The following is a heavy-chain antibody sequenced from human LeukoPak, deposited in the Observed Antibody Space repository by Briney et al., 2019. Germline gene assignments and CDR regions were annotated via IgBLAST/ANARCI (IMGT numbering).Heavy chain of an antibody. J-gene: IGHJ4*02. D-gene: IGHD3-9*01. CDR1: GGSISSYY. Sequence: PSETLSLTCTVPGGSISSYYWSTIRQPPGKGLEWVGYIYYSGSTNYNPSLKSRVTISVDTSKNQFSLKLSSVTAADTAVYYCAREGARYSFDYWGQGTLVTVSS. CDR3: AREGARYSFDY. V-gene: IGHV4-59*01. CDR2: IYYSGST.